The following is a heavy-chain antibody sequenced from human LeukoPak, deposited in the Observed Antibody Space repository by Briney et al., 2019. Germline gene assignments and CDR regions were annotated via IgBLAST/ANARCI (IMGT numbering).Heavy chain of an antibody. CDR1: GYSFTNDG. CDR2: ISAYNGNT. J-gene: IGHJ5*02. Sequence: ASVKVSCKASGYSFTNDGISWVRQAPGQGLEWMGWISAYNGNTNYAQKLQGRVTMTTDTSTSTAYMELRSLRSDDTAVYYCAGQVDPNWFDPWGQGTLVTVSS. CDR3: AGQVDPNWFDP. V-gene: IGHV1-18*01.